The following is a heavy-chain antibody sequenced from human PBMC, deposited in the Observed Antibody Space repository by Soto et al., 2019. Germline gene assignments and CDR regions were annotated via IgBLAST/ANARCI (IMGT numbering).Heavy chain of an antibody. D-gene: IGHD3-10*02. CDR3: ARSPNVHSQPWFDP. V-gene: IGHV4-4*02. J-gene: IGHJ5*02. CDR2: IYHTGTT. Sequence: QVQLQESGPGLVKPSGTLSLTCGVSGGSISPINWWSWVRQAPGKGLQWIGEIYHTGTTDYNPSLSGRVTISIDKSKNQVFLNLTSVTAADTALYYCARSPNVHSQPWFDPWGQGTWVTVSS. CDR1: GGSISPINW.